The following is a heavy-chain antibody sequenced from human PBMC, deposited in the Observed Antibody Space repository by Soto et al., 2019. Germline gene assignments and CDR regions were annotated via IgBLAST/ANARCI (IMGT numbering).Heavy chain of an antibody. D-gene: IGHD2-2*02. CDR2: IYWDYDE. CDR3: GHGSCSSAECYTNPYLDY. CDR1: GFSLSTTAEG. V-gene: IGHV2-5*02. J-gene: IGHJ4*02. Sequence: QITLKESGPTLVKPTQTLTLTCTCSGFSLSTTAEGVDWIRHPPGKALEWLALIYWDYDERYSPSLKSRLTITKDTYKNQVVLTMTNVDPVDTAKYYCGHGSCSSAECYTNPYLDYWGQGILVTVSS.